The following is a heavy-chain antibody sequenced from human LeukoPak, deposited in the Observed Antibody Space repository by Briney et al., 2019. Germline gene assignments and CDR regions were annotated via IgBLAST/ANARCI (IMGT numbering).Heavy chain of an antibody. CDR2: ISSSSSYI. CDR1: GFAFSNYE. J-gene: IGHJ6*02. D-gene: IGHD6-19*01. CDR3: ARDPGIAVARGYYYGMDV. V-gene: IGHV3-21*01. Sequence: PGGSLRLSCAASGFAFSNYEMNWVRQAPGKGLEWVSSISSSSSYIYYADSVKGRFTISRDNAKNSLYLQMNSLRAEDTAVYYCARDPGIAVARGYYYGMDVWGQGTTVTVSS.